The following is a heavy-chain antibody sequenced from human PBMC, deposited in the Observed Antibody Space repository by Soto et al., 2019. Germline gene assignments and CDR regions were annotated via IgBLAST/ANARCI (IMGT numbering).Heavy chain of an antibody. Sequence: SETLSLTCTVSGGSISSSGFHGGWIRQPPGKGLEWIGSISYSGTTYSNPSLKIRVTISIDTSKNQFSLRLSSVTAADTAGYYCASLRLYYFDYWGQGTLVTVSS. CDR1: GGSISSSGFH. D-gene: IGHD4-17*01. CDR3: ASLRLYYFDY. V-gene: IGHV4-39*01. CDR2: ISYSGTT. J-gene: IGHJ4*02.